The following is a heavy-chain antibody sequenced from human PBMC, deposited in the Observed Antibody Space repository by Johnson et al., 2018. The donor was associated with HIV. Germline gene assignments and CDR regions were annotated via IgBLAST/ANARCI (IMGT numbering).Heavy chain of an antibody. V-gene: IGHV3-9*01. Sequence: QLVESGGGVVQPGRSLRLSCAASGFTFSSYGMHWVRQAPGKGLAWVSGISWNNGTIGYADSVKGRFTISRDNAKNSLYLEMNSLRTEDTALYYCAKDQYGGTRRWYVWDAFDIWGQGTMVTVSS. CDR1: GFTFSSYG. CDR3: AKDQYGGTRRWYVWDAFDI. CDR2: ISWNNGTI. J-gene: IGHJ3*02. D-gene: IGHD5-24*01.